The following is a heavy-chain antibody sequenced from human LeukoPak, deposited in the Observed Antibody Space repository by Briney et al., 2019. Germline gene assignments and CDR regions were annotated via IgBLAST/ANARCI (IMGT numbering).Heavy chain of an antibody. J-gene: IGHJ4*02. V-gene: IGHV3-7*02. CDR2: IKQDGSEK. D-gene: IGHD6-19*01. CDR1: GFTFSSYW. CDR3: ARVGFSIAVAGDRSYFDY. Sequence: GGSLRLSCAASGFTFSSYWMSWVRQAPGKGLEWVANIKQDGSEKYYVDSVKGRFTISRDNSKNTLYLQMNSQRAEDTAVYYCARVGFSIAVAGDRSYFDYWGQGTLVTVSS.